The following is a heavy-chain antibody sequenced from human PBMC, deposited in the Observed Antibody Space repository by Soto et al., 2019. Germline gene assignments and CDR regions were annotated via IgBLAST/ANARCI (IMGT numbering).Heavy chain of an antibody. CDR1: GGTFSSYA. J-gene: IGHJ6*02. V-gene: IGHV1-69*01. Sequence: QVQLVQSGAEVKKPGSSVKVSCKASGGTFSSYAISWVRQAPGQGLEWMGGIIPIFGTANYAQKFQGRVTITADESTSTDYMELSSLRSEDTAVYYCARGYCTNGVCYTEDYYYYYGMDVWGQGTTVTVSS. CDR2: IIPIFGTA. CDR3: ARGYCTNGVCYTEDYYYYYGMDV. D-gene: IGHD2-8*01.